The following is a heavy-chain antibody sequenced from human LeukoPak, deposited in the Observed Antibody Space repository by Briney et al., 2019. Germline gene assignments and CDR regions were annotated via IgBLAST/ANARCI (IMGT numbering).Heavy chain of an antibody. CDR1: GYTFTGYY. Sequence: GASVKVSCKASGYTFTGYYMHWVRQAPGQGREWMGWSNPNSGGTNYAQKFQGRVTMTRDTSISTAYMELSRLRSDDTAVYYCARAYYDSSGYYHEGFDYWGQGTLVTVSS. CDR2: SNPNSGGT. CDR3: ARAYYDSSGYYHEGFDY. D-gene: IGHD3-22*01. V-gene: IGHV1-2*02. J-gene: IGHJ4*02.